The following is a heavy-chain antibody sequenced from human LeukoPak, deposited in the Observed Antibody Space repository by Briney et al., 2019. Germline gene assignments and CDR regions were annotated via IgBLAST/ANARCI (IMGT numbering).Heavy chain of an antibody. J-gene: IGHJ2*01. D-gene: IGHD6-19*01. V-gene: IGHV3-21*01. CDR3: ARGAVSYSSGWYANWYLDL. CDR2: ITSSSSYT. CDR1: GSTFSSYN. Sequence: PGGSLRLSCAASGSTFSSYNMNWVRQAPGKGLEWVSSITSSSSYTYYADSVKGRFTISRDNTKNSLYLQMNSLRAEDTAVYYCARGAVSYSSGWYANWYLDLWGRGTLVTVSS.